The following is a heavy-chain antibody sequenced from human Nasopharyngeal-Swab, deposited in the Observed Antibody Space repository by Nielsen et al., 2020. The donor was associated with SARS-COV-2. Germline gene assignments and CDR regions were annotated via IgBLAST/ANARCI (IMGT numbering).Heavy chain of an antibody. CDR2: MNPNSGNT. Sequence: WVRQAPGQGLEWMGWMNPNSGNTGYAPKFQGRVAMTRNTSISTAYMELSSLRSEDTAVYYCARGPFVADHSGYAEPHWYFDLWGRGTLVTVSS. D-gene: IGHD5-12*01. J-gene: IGHJ2*01. V-gene: IGHV1-8*01. CDR3: ARGPFVADHSGYAEPHWYFDL.